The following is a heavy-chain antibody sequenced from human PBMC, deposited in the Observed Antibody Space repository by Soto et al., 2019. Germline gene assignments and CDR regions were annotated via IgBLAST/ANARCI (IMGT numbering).Heavy chain of an antibody. J-gene: IGHJ4*02. CDR2: ISGSGGGT. V-gene: IGHV3-23*01. Sequence: GGSLRLSCAASGFTVSSYAMSWVRQAPGKGLEWVSSISGSGGGTYYADSVKGRFTFSRDNSKNTLYLQMNSLRAEDTAVYYCAKFGMATTKRSPPYYIDYWGQGALVTVSS. CDR1: GFTVSSYA. CDR3: AKFGMATTKRSPPYYIDY. D-gene: IGHD1-1*01.